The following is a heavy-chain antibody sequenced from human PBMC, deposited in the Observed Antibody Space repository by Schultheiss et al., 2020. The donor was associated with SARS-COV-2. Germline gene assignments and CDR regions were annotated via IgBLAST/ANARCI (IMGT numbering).Heavy chain of an antibody. D-gene: IGHD1-7*01. CDR2: MNPNSGNT. V-gene: IGHV1-8*01. J-gene: IGHJ6*02. CDR1: GYTFTSYD. Sequence: ASVKVSCKASGYTFTSYDINWVRQATGQGLEWMGWMNPNSGNTGYAQKFQERVTITRDMSTSTAYMELSSLRSEDTAVYYCAAPKGGITGTHGMDVWGQGTTVTVSS. CDR3: AAPKGGITGTHGMDV.